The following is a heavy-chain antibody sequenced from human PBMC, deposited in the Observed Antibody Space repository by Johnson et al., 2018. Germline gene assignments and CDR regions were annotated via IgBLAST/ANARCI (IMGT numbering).Heavy chain of an antibody. V-gene: IGHV3-23*04. CDR2: ISGSGGGT. CDR3: ASGRYQMNY. D-gene: IGHD1-26*01. J-gene: IGHJ4*02. Sequence: QLVESGGGLVQPGGSLRLSCAASGFTFSSYAMAWVRQTPEKGLEWVSAISGSGGGTYFGGVTFYADSVQGRFTVSRDNSKNMLYLEMNSLRVEDTAIYHGASGRYQMNYGGQGILVTVSS. CDR1: GFTFSSYA.